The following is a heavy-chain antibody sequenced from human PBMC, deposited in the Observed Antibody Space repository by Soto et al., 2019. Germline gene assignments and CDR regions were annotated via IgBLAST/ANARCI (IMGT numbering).Heavy chain of an antibody. D-gene: IGHD5-18*01. J-gene: IGHJ6*02. Sequence: LRLSCAASGFTFSSYSMNWVRQAPGKGLEWVSSISSSSYIYYADSVKGRFTISRDNAKNSLYLQMNSLRAEDTAVYYCARDGYSYGYPFAMDVWGQGTTVTVSS. CDR1: GFTFSSYS. CDR3: ARDGYSYGYPFAMDV. CDR2: ISSSSYI. V-gene: IGHV3-21*01.